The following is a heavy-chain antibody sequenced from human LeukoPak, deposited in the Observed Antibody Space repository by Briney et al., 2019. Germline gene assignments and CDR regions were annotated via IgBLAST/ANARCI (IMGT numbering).Heavy chain of an antibody. J-gene: IGHJ5*02. Sequence: PGGSLRLSCAASGFTFSNYGMHWVRQAPGKGLEWVAVIWCDGSDRYYADSVKGRFTISRDNSKNMVYLQMDSLRAEDTAVYYCTFFDAWGQGTLVTVSS. CDR2: IWCDGSDR. V-gene: IGHV3-33*01. CDR1: GFTFSNYG. D-gene: IGHD2/OR15-2a*01. CDR3: TFFDA.